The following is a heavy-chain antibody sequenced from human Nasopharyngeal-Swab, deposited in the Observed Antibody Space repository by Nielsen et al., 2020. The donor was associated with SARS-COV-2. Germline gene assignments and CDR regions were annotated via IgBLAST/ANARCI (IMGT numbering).Heavy chain of an antibody. CDR2: MYHDGRT. CDR3: AREFYYRFDY. J-gene: IGHJ4*02. V-gene: IGHV3-66*01. D-gene: IGHD3-10*01. Sequence: VRQMPGKGLEWVSVMYHDGRTYYTDSVKGRFTISRDNSKNTVYLQMNRLRAEDTAVYYCAREFYYRFDYWGQGTLVTVTS.